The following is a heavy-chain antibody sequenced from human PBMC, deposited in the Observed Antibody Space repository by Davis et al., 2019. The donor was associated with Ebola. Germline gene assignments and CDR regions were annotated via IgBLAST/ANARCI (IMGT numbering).Heavy chain of an antibody. J-gene: IGHJ6*02. Sequence: PGGSLRLSCAASGLTVRTNYMTWVRQAPGKGPEWVSGIGSDSGTHYADSVKGRFTISRDDSKNTVYLQMNSLRGEDTAVYYCAKDLFWWAASDVWGQGTTVTVS. V-gene: IGHV3-53*01. D-gene: IGHD2-8*02. CDR1: GLTVRTNY. CDR2: IGSDSGT. CDR3: AKDLFWWAASDV.